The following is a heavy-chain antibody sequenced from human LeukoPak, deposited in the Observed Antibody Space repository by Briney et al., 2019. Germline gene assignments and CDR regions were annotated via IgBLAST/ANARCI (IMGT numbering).Heavy chain of an antibody. V-gene: IGHV3-11*05. CDR1: GFTFSDYY. J-gene: IGHJ4*02. CDR2: ISSSSSYT. Sequence: GGSLRLSCAASGFTFSDYYMSWIRQAPGRGLEWVSYISSSSSYTNYADSVKGRFTISRDNAKNSLYLQMNSLRAGDTAVYYCARERGYSGYDSTYFDYWGQGTLVTVSS. D-gene: IGHD5-12*01. CDR3: ARERGYSGYDSTYFDY.